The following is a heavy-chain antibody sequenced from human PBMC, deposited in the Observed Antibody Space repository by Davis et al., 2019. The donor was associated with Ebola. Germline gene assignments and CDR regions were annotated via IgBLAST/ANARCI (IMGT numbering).Heavy chain of an antibody. CDR3: TTPGGQDSGYDVFDI. CDR2: ISPHNGNT. J-gene: IGHJ3*02. D-gene: IGHD5-12*01. CDR1: GYPFTSSG. V-gene: IGHV1-18*04. Sequence: ASVKVSCKASGYPFTSSGVTWVRQAPGQGLQWMGWISPHNGNTNYAQKFQGRVTLTTDTSTSTAYMELRSLRSEDTALYYCTTPGGQDSGYDVFDIWGQGTMVTVSS.